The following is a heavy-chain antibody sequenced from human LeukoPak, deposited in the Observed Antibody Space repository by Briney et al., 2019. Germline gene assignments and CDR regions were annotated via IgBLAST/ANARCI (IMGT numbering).Heavy chain of an antibody. CDR1: GFTFSTYA. D-gene: IGHD3-3*01. Sequence: GGSLRLSCVASGFTFSTYAMSWVRQAPGKGLEWVSAISGSGGSTYYADSVKGRFTISRDNSKNTLYLQMNSLRAEDTAVYYCAKLEWLEGGNWFDPWGQGTLVTVSS. V-gene: IGHV3-23*01. CDR3: AKLEWLEGGNWFDP. CDR2: ISGSGGST. J-gene: IGHJ5*02.